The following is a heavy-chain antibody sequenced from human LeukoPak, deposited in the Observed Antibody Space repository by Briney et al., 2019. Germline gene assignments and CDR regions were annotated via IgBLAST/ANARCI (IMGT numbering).Heavy chain of an antibody. CDR2: IYHSGST. J-gene: IGHJ3*01. V-gene: IGHV4-30-2*01. CDR3: ARVGDYGDPRGAFDV. Sequence: SPPLSLTCAVSGGSISSGGYSWSWIRQPPGKGLEWIGYIYHSGSTYYNPSLKSRVTISVDRSKNQFSLKLSSVTAADTAVYYCARVGDYGDPRGAFDVWGQGTMVTVSS. D-gene: IGHD4-17*01. CDR1: GGSISSGGYS.